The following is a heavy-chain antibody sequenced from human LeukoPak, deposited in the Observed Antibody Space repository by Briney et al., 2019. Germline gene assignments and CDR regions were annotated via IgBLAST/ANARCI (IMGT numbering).Heavy chain of an antibody. Sequence: ASVKVSCKVSGYTLTELSMHWVRQAPGKGLERMGGFDPEDGETIYAQKFQGRVTMTEDTSTATAYMELSSLRSEDTAVYYCATGSTTVFSYYYYMDVWGKGTTVTVSS. J-gene: IGHJ6*03. CDR1: GYTLTELS. D-gene: IGHD4-17*01. V-gene: IGHV1-24*01. CDR2: FDPEDGET. CDR3: ATGSTTVFSYYYYMDV.